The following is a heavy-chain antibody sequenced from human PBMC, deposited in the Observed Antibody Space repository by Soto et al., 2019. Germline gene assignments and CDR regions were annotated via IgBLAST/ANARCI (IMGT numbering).Heavy chain of an antibody. Sequence: QLKLKESGPGLVKPSETLSLTCTFSGGSIGSSSYYGGWIRQPPGKGLEWIGSIYYSGSTYYNPSLKSRVTISVDTSKNQFSLKLSSVTAADTAVYYCATEHMVRGVIRFFDYWGQGTLVTVSS. V-gene: IGHV4-39*01. CDR1: GGSIGSSSYY. CDR3: ATEHMVRGVIRFFDY. J-gene: IGHJ4*02. CDR2: IYYSGST. D-gene: IGHD3-10*01.